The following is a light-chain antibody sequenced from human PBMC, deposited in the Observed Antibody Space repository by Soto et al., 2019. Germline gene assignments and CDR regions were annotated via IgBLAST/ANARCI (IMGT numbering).Light chain of an antibody. CDR3: SSYTTSSTYV. CDR2: GVS. CDR1: SSDVGGYNY. V-gene: IGLV2-14*01. J-gene: IGLJ1*01. Sequence: QSALSQPASVSGSPGQSITISCTGTSSDVGGYNYVSWYQQHPGKAPKLMISGVSNRPSGVSNRFSGSKCGNTASLTISGLQTEDEADYYCSSYTTSSTYVFGTGTKLTVL.